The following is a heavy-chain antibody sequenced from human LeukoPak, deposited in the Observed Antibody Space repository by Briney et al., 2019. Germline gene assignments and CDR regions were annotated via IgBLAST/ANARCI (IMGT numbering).Heavy chain of an antibody. Sequence: GGSLRLSCAASGFTFSSYEMNWVRQAPGKGLEWDSYISSSGSTIYYADSVKGRFTISRDNAKNSLYLQMNSLKAEDTAVYYCARDRFGELFDYYYYYGMDVWGQGTTVTVSS. D-gene: IGHD3-10*01. CDR3: ARDRFGELFDYYYYYGMDV. V-gene: IGHV3-48*03. J-gene: IGHJ6*02. CDR1: GFTFSSYE. CDR2: ISSSGSTI.